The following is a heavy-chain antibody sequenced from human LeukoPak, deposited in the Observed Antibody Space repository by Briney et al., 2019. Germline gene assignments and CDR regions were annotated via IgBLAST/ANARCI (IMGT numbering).Heavy chain of an antibody. V-gene: IGHV3-30*18. J-gene: IGHJ4*02. D-gene: IGHD2-15*01. CDR2: ISYDGRDK. Sequence: GGSLRLSCAASGFAFSTYGMHWVRQAPGKGLEWVAVISYDGRDKYYADSVKGRFTISRDNSKNTLYLQMNSLRTEDTAVYYCAKQLGYCSDGSCYFPYWGQGTLVTVSS. CDR3: AKQLGYCSDGSCYFPY. CDR1: GFAFSTYG.